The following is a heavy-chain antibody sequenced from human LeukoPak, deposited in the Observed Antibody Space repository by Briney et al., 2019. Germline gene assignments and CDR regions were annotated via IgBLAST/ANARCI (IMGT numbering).Heavy chain of an antibody. CDR3: ASVEYGDYVFAF. CDR1: GFTFSDYY. J-gene: IGHJ1*01. Sequence: PGGSLRLSCAASGFTFSDYYMSWIRQAPGKGLEWVSYISSSSSTIYYADSVKGRFTISRDNAKNSLYLQMNSLRAEDTAVYYCASVEYGDYVFAFWGQGTLVTVSS. V-gene: IGHV3-11*01. D-gene: IGHD4-17*01. CDR2: ISSSSSTI.